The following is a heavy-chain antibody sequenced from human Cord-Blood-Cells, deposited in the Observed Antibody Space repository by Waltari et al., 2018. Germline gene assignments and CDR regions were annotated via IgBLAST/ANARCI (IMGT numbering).Heavy chain of an antibody. J-gene: IGHJ4*02. CDR1: GSTFTGYS. D-gene: IGHD5-18*01. CDR3: ARVAGGYTAMNYFDY. CDR2: INPNSGGT. V-gene: IGHV1-2*02. Sequence: QVQLVQSGAEVKKPGASVKVSCKASGSTFTGYSMHRVGQSPGQGLEWMGWINPNSGGTNYAQKFQGRVTMTRDTSISTAYMELSRLRSDDTAVYYCARVAGGYTAMNYFDYWGQGTLVTVSS.